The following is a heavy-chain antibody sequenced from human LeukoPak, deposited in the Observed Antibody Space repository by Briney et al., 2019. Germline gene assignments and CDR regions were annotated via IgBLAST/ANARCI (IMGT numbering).Heavy chain of an antibody. Sequence: GGSLRLSCAASGFTFRSYWLSWVRQAPGKGLEWVASINLGGTEKSYVDSVKGRFTISRDNSKNTLYLQMNSLRAEDTAVYYCAKDWDDFWDYYYMDVWGKGTTVTVSS. J-gene: IGHJ6*03. CDR3: AKDWDDFWDYYYMDV. D-gene: IGHD3-3*01. V-gene: IGHV3-7*01. CDR1: GFTFRSYW. CDR2: INLGGTEK.